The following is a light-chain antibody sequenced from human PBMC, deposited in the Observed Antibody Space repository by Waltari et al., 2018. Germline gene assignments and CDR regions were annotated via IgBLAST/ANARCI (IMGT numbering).Light chain of an antibody. CDR2: WAS. J-gene: IGKJ1*01. CDR1: QSVLYSSNNKNY. CDR3: QQYYTTRT. V-gene: IGKV4-1*01. Sequence: DIVMTQSPDSLAVSLGERATINCNSSQSVLYSSNNKNYLAWYKQKPGQPPKLLIYWASTRESGVPDRFSGSGSGTDFTLTISSLQAEDVAVYYCQQYYTTRTFGQGTKVEIK.